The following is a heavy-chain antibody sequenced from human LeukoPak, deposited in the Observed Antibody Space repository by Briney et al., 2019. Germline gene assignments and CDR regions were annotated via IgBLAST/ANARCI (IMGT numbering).Heavy chain of an antibody. J-gene: IGHJ4*02. V-gene: IGHV4-59*12. D-gene: IGHD5-12*01. CDR3: ARRGWLTRAFDY. CDR2: IYYSGSP. CDR1: GGSISSYY. Sequence: SETLSLTCTVSGGSISSYYWNWIRQPPGKGLEWIGYIYYSGSPNYNPSLKSRVTISVDTSKNQFSLKLSSVTAADTAVYYCARRGWLTRAFDYWGQGTLVTVSS.